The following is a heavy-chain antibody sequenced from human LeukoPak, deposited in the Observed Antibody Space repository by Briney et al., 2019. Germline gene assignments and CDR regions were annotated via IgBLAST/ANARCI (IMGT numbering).Heavy chain of an antibody. CDR2: ITISGSST. V-gene: IGHV3-48*03. CDR1: GFTFSSHE. Sequence: GGSLRLSCAASGFTFSSHEMIWVRRAPGKGLEWISHITISGSSTHYGDSVKGRFTISRDNAQSSLFLQMNSLRAEDTAVYYCARRRAGWFDPWGQGTLVTVSS. J-gene: IGHJ5*02. CDR3: ARRRAGWFDP.